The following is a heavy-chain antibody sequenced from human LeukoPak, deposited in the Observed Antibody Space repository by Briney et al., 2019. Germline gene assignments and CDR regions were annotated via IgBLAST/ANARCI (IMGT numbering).Heavy chain of an antibody. J-gene: IGHJ4*02. Sequence: GGSLRLSCAASGFTFDDYAMHWVRQAPGKGLEWVSGISWNSGSIGYADSVKGRFTISRDNAKNSLYLQMNSLRAEDTALYYCAKVTNYCGSGTFDYWGQGTLVTVSS. V-gene: IGHV3-9*01. D-gene: IGHD3-10*01. CDR1: GFTFDDYA. CDR2: ISWNSGSI. CDR3: AKVTNYCGSGTFDY.